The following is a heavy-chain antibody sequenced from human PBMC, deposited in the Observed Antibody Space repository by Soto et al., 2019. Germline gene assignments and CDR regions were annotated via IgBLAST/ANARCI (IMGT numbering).Heavy chain of an antibody. V-gene: IGHV4-31*02. D-gene: IGHD1-26*01. CDR1: GVSISSDAYF. CDR3: ARYSFRDTWSKFDY. Sequence: SETLSLTCAVSGVSISSDAYFWSWIRQHPGKGLEWIGYISYRGSTYYNPSLKSRLTLSVDTSKNQFSLKLTSVTAADTAVYYSARYSFRDTWSKFDYWGQGTLVTVSS. CDR2: ISYRGST. J-gene: IGHJ4*02.